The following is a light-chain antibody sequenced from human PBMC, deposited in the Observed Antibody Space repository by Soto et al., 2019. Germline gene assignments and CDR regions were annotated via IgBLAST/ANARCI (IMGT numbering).Light chain of an antibody. CDR2: DAS. CDR1: QSVGKS. Sequence: EIGLTQSPDTVSLSPGERGTLSCRVSQSVGKSVAWYQQKPGQAPRLLIYDASKRATGIPARFSGSGSGTDFTLSISSLEPEDFAVYSCQQRRTWPLTFGGGTNVEI. CDR3: QQRRTWPLT. V-gene: IGKV3-11*01. J-gene: IGKJ4*01.